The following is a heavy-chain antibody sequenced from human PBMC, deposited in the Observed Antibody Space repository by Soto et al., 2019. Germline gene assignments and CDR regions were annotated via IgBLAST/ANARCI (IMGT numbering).Heavy chain of an antibody. Sequence: QVQLVQSGVEVKKPGSSVKLSYKASGGTFSSYTISWVRLAPGQGLEWMGRIIPILGIANYAQKFQGRVTITADKSTSTAYIELSSLRSEDTAVYYCARDRGRGQQLGPNCFDPWGQGTLVTVSS. CDR3: ARDRGRGQQLGPNCFDP. V-gene: IGHV1-69*08. CDR2: IIPILGIA. CDR1: GGTFSSYT. J-gene: IGHJ5*02. D-gene: IGHD6-13*01.